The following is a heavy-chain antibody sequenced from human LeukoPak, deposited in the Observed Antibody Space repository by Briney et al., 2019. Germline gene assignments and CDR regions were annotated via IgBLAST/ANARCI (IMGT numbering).Heavy chain of an antibody. CDR3: ARGRGRWLQLSDY. CDR1: GGSISSRY. J-gene: IGHJ4*02. D-gene: IGHD5-24*01. V-gene: IGHV4-59*11. Sequence: SETLSLTCTLSGGSISSRYWSWIRQPPGKGLEWIGSIYYSGGTNYNPSLQGRVSISVDTSKIQFSLKLTSVTAADTAVYYCARGRGRWLQLSDYWGQGTLVTVSS. CDR2: IYYSGGT.